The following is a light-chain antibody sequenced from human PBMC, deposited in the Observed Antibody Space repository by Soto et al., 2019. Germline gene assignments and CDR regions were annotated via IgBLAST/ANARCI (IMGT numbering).Light chain of an antibody. CDR1: QSVSSY. CDR2: DAS. CDR3: QQRSNC. V-gene: IGKV3D-11*02. J-gene: IGKJ5*01. Sequence: EVVFTQSPATLSLSPGERTTLSCRASQSVSSYLAWYQQKPGQAPRLLIYDASNRATGIPARFSGSGPGTDFSLTISSLEPEDFAVYYCQQRSNCFGQGTRLEIK.